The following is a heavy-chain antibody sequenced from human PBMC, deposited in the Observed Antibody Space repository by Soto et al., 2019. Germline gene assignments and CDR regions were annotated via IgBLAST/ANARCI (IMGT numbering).Heavy chain of an antibody. Sequence: PSETLSLTCAVSGGSISSSNWWSWVRQPPGKGLEWIGEIYHSGSTNYNPSLKSRVTISVDKSKNQFSLKLSSVTAADTAVYYCARIAREIAGPGTYYGMDVWGQGTTVTVSS. CDR3: ARIAREIAGPGTYYGMDV. CDR2: IYHSGST. CDR1: GGSISSSNW. V-gene: IGHV4-4*02. J-gene: IGHJ6*02. D-gene: IGHD2-21*01.